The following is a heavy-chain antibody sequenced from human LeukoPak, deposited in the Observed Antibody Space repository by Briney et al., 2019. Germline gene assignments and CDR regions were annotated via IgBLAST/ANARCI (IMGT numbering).Heavy chain of an antibody. CDR3: VRHSSGSYKDWFDP. J-gene: IGHJ5*02. CDR1: AYIFANYC. D-gene: IGHD3-22*01. V-gene: IGHV5-51*01. Sequence: GEALQISCRAAAYIFANYCSGWWGRLSGKGREGMGVILPGDSDTRYSPSFQGQVTISVDKSISNAYLQWSSLEASDTAIYYCVRHSSGSYKDWFDPWGQGTPVTVSS. CDR2: ILPGDSDT.